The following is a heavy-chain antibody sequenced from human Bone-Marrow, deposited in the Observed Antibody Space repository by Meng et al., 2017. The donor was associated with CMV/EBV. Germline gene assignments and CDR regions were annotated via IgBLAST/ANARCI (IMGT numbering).Heavy chain of an antibody. CDR2: IFPILSTA. Sequence: SVKVSCKASGGTFNTYSISWVRQAPGQGLEWMGRIFPILSTADYAQKFQGRVTITADKSTATTYMEVSSLRSEDTAVYYCARVKSVAEGVYGVDVWGQGTTVTVSS. CDR1: GGTFNTYS. CDR3: ARVKSVAEGVYGVDV. V-gene: IGHV1-69*08. D-gene: IGHD6-13*01. J-gene: IGHJ6*02.